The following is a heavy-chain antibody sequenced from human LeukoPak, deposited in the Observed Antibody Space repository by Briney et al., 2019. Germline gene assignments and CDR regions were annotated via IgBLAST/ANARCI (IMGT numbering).Heavy chain of an antibody. Sequence: GGSLRLSCAASEFTFTDYYMSWVRQAPGKGLEWLSYISIRGTTINYADSVKGRFTISRDNAKNALYLQMNSLRAEDTAAYYCARGGGYGSGSHYYFDQWGQGTLVTVSS. D-gene: IGHD3-10*01. V-gene: IGHV3-11*01. J-gene: IGHJ4*02. CDR3: ARGGGYGSGSHYYFDQ. CDR2: ISIRGTTI. CDR1: EFTFTDYY.